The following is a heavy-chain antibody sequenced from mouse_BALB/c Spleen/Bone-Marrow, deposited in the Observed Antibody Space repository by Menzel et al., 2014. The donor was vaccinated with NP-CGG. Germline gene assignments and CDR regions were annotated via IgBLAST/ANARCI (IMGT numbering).Heavy chain of an antibody. Sequence: QVQLQQSGAELMKPGASAKISCKATGYTFSSYWIEWVKQRPGHGLEWIGEILPGSGSTNYNEKFKGKATFTADTSSNTAYMQLSSLTSEDSAVYYCARGGYYGSSYEDYAMDYWGQGTSVTVSS. D-gene: IGHD1-1*01. CDR2: ILPGSGST. V-gene: IGHV1-9*01. CDR1: GYTFSSYW. J-gene: IGHJ4*01. CDR3: ARGGYYGSSYEDYAMDY.